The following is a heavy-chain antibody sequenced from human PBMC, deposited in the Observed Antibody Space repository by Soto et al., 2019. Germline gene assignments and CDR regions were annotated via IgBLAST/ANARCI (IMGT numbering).Heavy chain of an antibody. V-gene: IGHV1-18*01. CDR3: ARDLTMIRGVTDFDY. Sequence: QVQLVQSGAEVKKPGSSVKVSCKASGGTFSSYAISWVRQAPGQGLEWMGWISAYNGNTNYAQKLQDRVIMTTDTSTSTAYMELRSLRSDDTAIYYCARDLTMIRGVTDFDYWGQGTLVTVSS. CDR2: ISAYNGNT. CDR1: GGTFSSYA. D-gene: IGHD3-10*01. J-gene: IGHJ4*02.